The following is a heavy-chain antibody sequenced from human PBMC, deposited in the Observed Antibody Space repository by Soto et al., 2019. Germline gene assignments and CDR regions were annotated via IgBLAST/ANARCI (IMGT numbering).Heavy chain of an antibody. J-gene: IGHJ4*02. CDR2: ISRDGGTK. CDR1: GFTVSTYG. D-gene: IGHD2-8*02. V-gene: IGHV3-30*03. Sequence: QVQLVESGGGVVQPGRSLRLSCAFSGFTVSTYGMHWVRQAPGKGLEWVAVISRDGGTKYYADSVKGRFTISRDNSRNTLFLEMNSLRGDDMAVYYCTGEVASGYWGQGTLVTVSS. CDR3: TGEVASGY.